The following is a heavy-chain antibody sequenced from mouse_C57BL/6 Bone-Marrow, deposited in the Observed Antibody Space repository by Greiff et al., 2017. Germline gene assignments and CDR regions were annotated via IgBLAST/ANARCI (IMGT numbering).Heavy chain of an antibody. J-gene: IGHJ4*01. CDR2: IDPETGGT. V-gene: IGHV1-15*01. CDR1: GYTFTDYE. CDR3: TRGYYDYEDYAMDY. D-gene: IGHD2-4*01. Sequence: QVQLQQSGAELVRPGASVTLSCKASGYTFTDYEMHWVKQTPVHGLEWIGAIDPETGGTAYNQKFKGKAILTADKSSSTAYMELRSLTSEESAVYYCTRGYYDYEDYAMDYWGQGTSVTVSS.